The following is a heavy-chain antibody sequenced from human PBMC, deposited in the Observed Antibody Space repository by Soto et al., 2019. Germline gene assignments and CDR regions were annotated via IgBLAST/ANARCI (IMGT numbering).Heavy chain of an antibody. D-gene: IGHD3-10*01. CDR1: GFTFRSYS. Sequence: PGGSLRLSCAASGFTFRSYSMNWVRQAPGKWLEWVSSISSSSSYIYYADSVKGRFTISRDNAKNSLYLQMNGLRAEDTAVYYCARDYYGSGSYALKVDDAFDIWGQGTMVT. V-gene: IGHV3-21*01. CDR3: ARDYYGSGSYALKVDDAFDI. J-gene: IGHJ3*02. CDR2: ISSSSSYI.